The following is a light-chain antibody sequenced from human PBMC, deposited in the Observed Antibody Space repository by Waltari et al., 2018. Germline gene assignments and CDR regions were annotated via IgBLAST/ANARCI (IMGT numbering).Light chain of an antibody. V-gene: IGLV2-14*01. J-gene: IGLJ1*01. CDR3: SSYTTSSAPGV. CDR2: EVS. Sequence: QSALTQPASVSGSPGPSITISCSGTDSAVGAYDFVSWYQRHPGKAPHLIIYEVSNRTSGISNRFAASKAGSTASLTISGLQAEDEADYYCSSYTTSSAPGVFGTGTRVTVL. CDR1: DSAVGAYDF.